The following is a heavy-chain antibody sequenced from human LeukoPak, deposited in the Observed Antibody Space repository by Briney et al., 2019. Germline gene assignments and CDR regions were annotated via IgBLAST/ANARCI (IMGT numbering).Heavy chain of an antibody. CDR2: ISGSGGST. Sequence: GGSLRLSCAASGFTFSSYAMSWVRQAPGKGLEWVSAISGSGGSTYYADSAKGRFTISRDNSKNTLYLQMNSLRAEDTAVYYCAKTVRGVSLFDYWGQGTLVTVSS. CDR3: AKTVRGVSLFDY. CDR1: GFTFSSYA. D-gene: IGHD3-10*01. J-gene: IGHJ4*02. V-gene: IGHV3-23*01.